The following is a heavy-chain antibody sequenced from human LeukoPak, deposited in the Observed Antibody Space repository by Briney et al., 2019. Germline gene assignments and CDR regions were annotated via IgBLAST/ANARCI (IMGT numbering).Heavy chain of an antibody. V-gene: IGHV3-23*01. Sequence: GGSLRLSCAASGFTFSSYAMSWVRQAPGKGLEXXXXISHTGSDTYYADSVKDRFSISRDNSKNTLYLQMNSLRAEDTALYYCAKRFYGSGSFYGDWGRGTLVTVSS. D-gene: IGHD3-10*01. CDR3: AKRFYGSGSFYGD. J-gene: IGHJ4*02. CDR2: ISHTGSDT. CDR1: GFTFSSYA.